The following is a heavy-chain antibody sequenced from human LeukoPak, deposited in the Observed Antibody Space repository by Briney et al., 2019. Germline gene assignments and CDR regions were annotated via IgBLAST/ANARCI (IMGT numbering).Heavy chain of an antibody. V-gene: IGHV1-2*02. CDR1: GYTFTGYY. CDR3: ARAQTPPTGDGFDY. CDR2: INPNSGGT. D-gene: IGHD7-27*01. J-gene: IGHJ4*02. Sequence: ASVKVSCKASGYTFTGYYMHWVRQAPGQGLEWTGWINPNSGGTNYAQKFQGRVTMTRDTSISTAYMELSRLRSDDTAVYYCARAQTPPTGDGFDYWGQGTLVTVSS.